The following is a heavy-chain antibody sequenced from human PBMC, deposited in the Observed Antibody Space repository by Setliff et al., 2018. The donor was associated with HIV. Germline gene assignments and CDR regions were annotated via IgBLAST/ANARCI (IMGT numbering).Heavy chain of an antibody. Sequence: ASVKVSCKASGYTFTGYYMHWVRQAPGQGLEWMGWTNPNSGGTTYAQKFQGRVTMTWDTSISTAYMELSRLRSDDTAMYYCARDQVLGGRAFSYASNYGMDVWGQGTTVTVSS. CDR3: ARDQVLGGRAFSYASNYGMDV. CDR1: GYTFTGYY. D-gene: IGHD3-3*02. J-gene: IGHJ6*02. V-gene: IGHV1-2*02. CDR2: TNPNSGGT.